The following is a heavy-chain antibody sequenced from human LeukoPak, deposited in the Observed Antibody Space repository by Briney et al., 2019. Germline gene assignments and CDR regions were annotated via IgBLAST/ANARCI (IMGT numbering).Heavy chain of an antibody. J-gene: IGHJ3*02. CDR1: GDSLSTSSYY. CDR2: IYYSGST. Sequence: SETLSLTCSVSGDSLSTSSYYWGWIRQPPGKGLEWIGTIYYSGSTYYNPSLTSRVTISVDTSKNQFSLKLSSVTASDTAVYYCAKVRIAPHYGDYGPYSFDIWGQGTMVTVSS. D-gene: IGHD4-17*01. CDR3: AKVRIAPHYGDYGPYSFDI. V-gene: IGHV4-39*01.